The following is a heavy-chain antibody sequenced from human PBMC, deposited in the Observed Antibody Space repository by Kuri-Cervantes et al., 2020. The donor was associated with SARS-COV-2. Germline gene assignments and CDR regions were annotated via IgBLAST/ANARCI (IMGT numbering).Heavy chain of an antibody. D-gene: IGHD6-6*01. V-gene: IGHV3-30*02. Sequence: GESLKISCAASGFTFSYYYMSGVRQAPGKGLEWVAFIRYDGSNKYYADSVKGRFTISRDNSKNTLYLQMNSLRAEDTAVYYCARDLGIAARRDYFDYWGQGTLVTVSS. CDR1: GFTFSYYY. CDR3: ARDLGIAARRDYFDY. CDR2: IRYDGSNK. J-gene: IGHJ4*02.